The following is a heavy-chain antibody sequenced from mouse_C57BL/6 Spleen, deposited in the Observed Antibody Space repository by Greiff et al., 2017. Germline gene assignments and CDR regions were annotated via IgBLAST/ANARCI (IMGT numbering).Heavy chain of an antibody. V-gene: IGHV5-16*01. CDR1: GFTFSDYY. CDR3: ARDGGLRLDY. D-gene: IGHD2-4*01. Sequence: EVHLVASEGGLVQPGSSMKLSCTASGFTFSDYYMACVRQVPEKGLEWVANINYDGSSTYYLDSLKSRFIISRDNAKNILYLQMSSLKSEDTATYYCARDGGLRLDYWGQGTTLTVSS. J-gene: IGHJ2*01. CDR2: INYDGSST.